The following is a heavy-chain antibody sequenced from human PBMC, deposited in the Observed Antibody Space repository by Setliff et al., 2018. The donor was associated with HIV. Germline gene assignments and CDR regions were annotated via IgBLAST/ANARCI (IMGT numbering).Heavy chain of an antibody. CDR3: VGYCSSTSCYRGAFDI. CDR2: IYYSGST. J-gene: IGHJ3*02. Sequence: SETLSLPCTVSGGSISSYYWSWIRQPPGKGLEWIGYIYYSGSTNYKPSLKSRVTISVDTSKNQFSLKLSSVTAADTAVYYCVGYCSSTSCYRGAFDIWGQGTLVTVSS. D-gene: IGHD2-2*01. V-gene: IGHV4-59*01. CDR1: GGSISSYY.